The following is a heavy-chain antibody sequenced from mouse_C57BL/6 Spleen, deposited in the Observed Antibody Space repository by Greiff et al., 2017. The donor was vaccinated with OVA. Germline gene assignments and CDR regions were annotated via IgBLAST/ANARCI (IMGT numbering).Heavy chain of an antibody. CDR2: IYPGSGST. CDR1: GYTFTSYW. Sequence: QVQLQQPGAELVKPGASVKMSCKASGYTFTSYWITWVKQRPGQGLEWIGDIYPGSGSTNYNEKFKSKATLTVDTSSSTAYMQLSSLTTEDSAVYYGAKERVGTSYFDYWGQGTTLTVSS. CDR3: AKERVGTSYFDY. D-gene: IGHD1-3*01. V-gene: IGHV1-55*01. J-gene: IGHJ2*01.